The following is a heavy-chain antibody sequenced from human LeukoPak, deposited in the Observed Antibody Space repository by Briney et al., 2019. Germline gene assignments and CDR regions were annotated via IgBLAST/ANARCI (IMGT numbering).Heavy chain of an antibody. CDR1: GFTFSSYE. D-gene: IGHD3-3*01. V-gene: IGHV3-48*03. CDR2: ISSSGSTI. CDR3: SRVNRGYDFWSGYYPDWFDP. J-gene: IGHJ5*02. Sequence: GGSLRLSCAASGFTFSSYEMNWVRQAPGKGLEWVSYISSSGSTIYYADSVKGRFTISRDNAKNSLYLQMNSLRAEDTAVYYCSRVNRGYDFWSGYYPDWFDPWGQGTLVTVSS.